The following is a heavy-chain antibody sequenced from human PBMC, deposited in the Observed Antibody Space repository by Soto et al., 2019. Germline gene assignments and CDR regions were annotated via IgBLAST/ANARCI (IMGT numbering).Heavy chain of an antibody. Sequence: EVQLLESGGDLVQPGGSLRLACAASGFSFSSYAMVWVRQAPGKGLEWVSVISARGGSSYFADSVKGRFTISRDNSKNVLSLEMDSLRADYTGTYFCAKGSSEYSASVEHWGKGTLVLVSS. J-gene: IGHJ4*02. D-gene: IGHD5-12*01. V-gene: IGHV3-23*01. CDR3: AKGSSEYSASVEH. CDR1: GFSFSSYA. CDR2: ISARGGSS.